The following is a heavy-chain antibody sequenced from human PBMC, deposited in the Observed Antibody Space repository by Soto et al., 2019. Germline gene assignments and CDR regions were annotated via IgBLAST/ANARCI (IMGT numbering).Heavy chain of an antibody. V-gene: IGHV1-18*01. J-gene: IGHJ4*02. CDR1: GYTYTSYG. CDR3: ARRDRAAAGPYYFDY. Sequence: ASVKVSCKASGYTYTSYGISWVRQAPGQGLEWMGWISAYNGNTNYAQKLQGRVTMTTDTSTSTAYMELRSLRSDDTAVYYCARRDRAAAGPYYFDYWRQGTLVTVSS. CDR2: ISAYNGNT. D-gene: IGHD6-13*01.